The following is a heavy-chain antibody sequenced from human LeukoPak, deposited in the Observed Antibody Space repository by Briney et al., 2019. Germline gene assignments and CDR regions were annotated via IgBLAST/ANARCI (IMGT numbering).Heavy chain of an antibody. J-gene: IGHJ4*02. CDR1: GGSISSSSYY. V-gene: IGHV4-39*07. CDR3: ARGPPTYYDFWSGYSTGYYFDY. CDR2: IYYSGST. D-gene: IGHD3-3*01. Sequence: SETLSLTCTVSGGSISSSSYYWGWLRQPPGKGLEWIGSIYYSGSTYYNPSLKSRVTISVDTSKNQFSLKLSSVTAADTAVYYCARGPPTYYDFWSGYSTGYYFDYWGQGTLVTVSS.